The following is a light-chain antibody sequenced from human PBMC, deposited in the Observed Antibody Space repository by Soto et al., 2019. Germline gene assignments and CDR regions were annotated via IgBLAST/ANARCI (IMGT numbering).Light chain of an antibody. CDR3: ETWDSVTQV. Sequence: QLVLTQSSSASASLGSSGKLTCTLSSGHSNYIIAWHQQQPWMAPRYLMMLEGSGTYNNVRGVPDPFSGSSSGADRYLTIANHQFEDEADYYCETWDSVTQVFGGGTKLTVL. CDR2: LEGSGTY. CDR1: SGHSNYI. J-gene: IGLJ3*02. V-gene: IGLV4-60*02.